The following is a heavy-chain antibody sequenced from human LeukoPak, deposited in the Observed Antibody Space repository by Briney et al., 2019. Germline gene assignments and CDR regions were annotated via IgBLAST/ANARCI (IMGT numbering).Heavy chain of an antibody. V-gene: IGHV3-53*01. CDR1: GFTFSSNY. D-gene: IGHD3-10*01. CDR3: AREDLDGWESDNWFDH. J-gene: IGHJ5*02. CDR2: IYSGGST. Sequence: GGSLRLSCAASGFTFSSNYMIWVRQAPGKGLEWVSVIYSGGSTYYADSVKGRFTISRHNSKNTLYLQMNSLRAEDTAVYYCAREDLDGWESDNWFDHWRQGTLVTVSS.